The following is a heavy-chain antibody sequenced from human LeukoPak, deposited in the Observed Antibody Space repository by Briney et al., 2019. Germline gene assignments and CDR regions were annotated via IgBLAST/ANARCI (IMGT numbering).Heavy chain of an antibody. CDR2: ISSSSSTI. V-gene: IGHV3-48*04. CDR3: AREVWGYSNY. CDR1: GFTFSSYS. D-gene: IGHD2-15*01. J-gene: IGHJ4*02. Sequence: GGSLRLSCAASGFTFSSYSMNWVRQAPGKGLEWVSYISSSSSTIYYADSVKGRFTISRDNAKNSLYLQMNSLRAEDTAVYYCAREVWGYSNYWGQGTLVTVSS.